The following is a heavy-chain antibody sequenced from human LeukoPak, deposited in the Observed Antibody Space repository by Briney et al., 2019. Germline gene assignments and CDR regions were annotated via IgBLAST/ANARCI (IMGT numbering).Heavy chain of an antibody. D-gene: IGHD2-15*01. J-gene: IGHJ2*01. Sequence: PSETLSLTCTVSGGSISSGDYYWSWIRQPPGKGLEWIGYIYYSGSTYYNPSLKSRVTISLDTSKNQFSLKLSSVTAADTAVYYCARELGYCSGGSCYKDWYFDLWGRGTLVIVSS. CDR1: GGSISSGDYY. CDR3: ARELGYCSGGSCYKDWYFDL. CDR2: IYYSGST. V-gene: IGHV4-30-4*01.